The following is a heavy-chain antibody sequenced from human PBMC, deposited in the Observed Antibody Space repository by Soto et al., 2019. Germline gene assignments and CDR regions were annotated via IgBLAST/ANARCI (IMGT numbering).Heavy chain of an antibody. Sequence: QVQLVESGGGVVQPGRSLRLSCAASGFTFSSYGIHWVRQAPGKGLEWVAVISYDGSNRYYADSVKGRFTISRDNSKNKLYLKMNSLRAEDTAVYYCAKGGYYDSSGYLGWLDYWGQGTLVTVSS. CDR1: GFTFSSYG. J-gene: IGHJ4*02. D-gene: IGHD3-22*01. CDR2: ISYDGSNR. CDR3: AKGGYYDSSGYLGWLDY. V-gene: IGHV3-30*18.